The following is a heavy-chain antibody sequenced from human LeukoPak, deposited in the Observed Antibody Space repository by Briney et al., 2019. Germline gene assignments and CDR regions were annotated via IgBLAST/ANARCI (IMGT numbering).Heavy chain of an antibody. CDR3: ATDEAATGRLDY. J-gene: IGHJ4*02. D-gene: IGHD1-1*01. Sequence: GGSLRLSCAASGFNFRNYWMHWVRQAPGKGLVWVSRINSDGSSTSYADSVKGRFTISRDNAENTLYLQINSLRSEDTAVYYCATDEAATGRLDYWGQGTLVTDSS. CDR2: INSDGSST. CDR1: GFNFRNYW. V-gene: IGHV3-74*01.